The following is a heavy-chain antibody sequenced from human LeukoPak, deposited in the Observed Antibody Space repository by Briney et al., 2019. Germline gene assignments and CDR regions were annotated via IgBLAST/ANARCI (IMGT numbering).Heavy chain of an antibody. Sequence: SETLSLTCTLSGGFISNFYWAWIRQPPGKALEWIGYVYYSGTTIYNLSLKSRVSISVDTSKNQFSLKVNSVTAADTAVYYCARVIGYYGMDVWGQGTTVTVSS. CDR2: VYYSGTT. J-gene: IGHJ6*02. CDR1: GGFISNFY. D-gene: IGHD1-26*01. CDR3: ARVIGYYGMDV. V-gene: IGHV4-59*01.